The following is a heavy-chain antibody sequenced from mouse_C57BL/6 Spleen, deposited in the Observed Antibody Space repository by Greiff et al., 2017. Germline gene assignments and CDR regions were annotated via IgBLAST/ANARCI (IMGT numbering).Heavy chain of an antibody. D-gene: IGHD1-1*01. J-gene: IGHJ1*03. CDR2: IYPRSGNT. CDR3: ARWTTVVATKYFDV. V-gene: IGHV1-81*01. CDR1: GYTFTSYG. Sequence: VQLQQSGAELARPGASVKLSCKASGYTFTSYGISWVKQRTGQGLEWIGEIYPRSGNTYYNEKFKGKPTLTADKSSSTAYMELRSLTSEDSAVYFCARWTTVVATKYFDVWGTGTTVTVSS.